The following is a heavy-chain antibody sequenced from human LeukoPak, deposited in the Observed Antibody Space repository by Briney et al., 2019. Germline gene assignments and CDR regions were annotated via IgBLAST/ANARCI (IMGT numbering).Heavy chain of an antibody. V-gene: IGHV4-34*01. CDR1: GGSFSGYY. CDR2: INHSGST. CDR3: ALRFLEWLLPPGYFDY. Sequence: SETLSLTCAVYGGSFSGYYWSWIRQPPGKGLEWIGEINHSGSTNYNPSLKSRVTISVDTSKNQFSLKLSSVTAADTAVYYCALRFLEWLLPPGYFDYWGQGTLVTVSS. D-gene: IGHD3-3*01. J-gene: IGHJ4*02.